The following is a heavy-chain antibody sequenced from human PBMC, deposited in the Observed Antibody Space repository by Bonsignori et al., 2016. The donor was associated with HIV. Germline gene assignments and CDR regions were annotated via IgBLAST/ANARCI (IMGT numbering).Heavy chain of an antibody. V-gene: IGHV4-30-4*01. J-gene: IGHJ3*02. Sequence: WIRQPPGKGLEWIGYIYYSGSTYYNPSLKSRVTISVDTSKNQFSLKLSSVTAADTAVYYCARDRRRRVELVWATTNNAFDIWGQGTMVTVSS. D-gene: IGHD1-7*01. CDR3: ARDRRRRVELVWATTNNAFDI. CDR2: IYYSGST.